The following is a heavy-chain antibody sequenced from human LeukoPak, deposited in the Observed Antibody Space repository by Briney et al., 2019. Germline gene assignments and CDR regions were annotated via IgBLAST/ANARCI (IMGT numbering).Heavy chain of an antibody. J-gene: IGHJ4*02. CDR1: GGSSSGYY. CDR3: ARDPIAVAGTFDY. D-gene: IGHD6-19*01. Sequence: SETLSLTCAVYGGSSSGYYWSWIRQPPGKGLEWIGEINHSGSTNYNPSLKSRVTISVDTSKNQFSLKLSSVTAADTAVYYCARDPIAVAGTFDYWGQGTLVTVSS. V-gene: IGHV4-34*01. CDR2: INHSGST.